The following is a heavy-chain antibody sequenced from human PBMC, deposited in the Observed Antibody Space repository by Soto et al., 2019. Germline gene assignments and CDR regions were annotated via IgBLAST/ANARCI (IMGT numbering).Heavy chain of an antibody. V-gene: IGHV3-30-3*01. CDR3: ARDQDITIFGVVAGGYYYGMDV. J-gene: IGHJ6*01. CDR2: ISYDGSNK. CDR1: GFTFSSYA. Sequence: QAQLVESGGGVVQPGRSLRLSCAASGFTFSSYAMHWVRQAPGKGLEWVAVISYDGSNKYYADSVKGRFTISRDNSKNTLYLQMNSLRAEDTAVYYCARDQDITIFGVVAGGYYYGMDVWGQGTTVTVSS. D-gene: IGHD3-3*01.